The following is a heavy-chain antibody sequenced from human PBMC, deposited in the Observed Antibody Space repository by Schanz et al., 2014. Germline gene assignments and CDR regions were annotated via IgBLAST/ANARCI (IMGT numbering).Heavy chain of an antibody. V-gene: IGHV1-46*01. J-gene: IGHJ3*01. CDR2: INPSSGTT. D-gene: IGHD3-9*01. CDR3: ARETTIITGGAFDV. Sequence: QVQLVQSGAEVKKPGASVRVSCKASGYSFTTYDVNWVRQAPGQGLEWMGKINPSSGTTRIAQNFQGRLTVTRDTSTSTVNMELSSLRSEDTAVYYCARETTIITGGAFDVWGQGTMVTVSS. CDR1: GYSFTTYD.